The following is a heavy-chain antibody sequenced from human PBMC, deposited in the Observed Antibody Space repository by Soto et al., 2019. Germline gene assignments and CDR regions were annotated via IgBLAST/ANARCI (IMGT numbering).Heavy chain of an antibody. V-gene: IGHV4-59*01. J-gene: IGHJ3*02. D-gene: IGHD1-1*01. CDR1: GGSISTYY. Sequence: SETLSLTCTVSGGSISTYYWSWIRQPPGKGLEWIGYVYYSGTTNYNPSLKSRVTISVDTSKNQFSLKLSSVTAADTAVYYCARYNWGAMGAFDIWGQGTMVTVSS. CDR2: VYYSGTT. CDR3: ARYNWGAMGAFDI.